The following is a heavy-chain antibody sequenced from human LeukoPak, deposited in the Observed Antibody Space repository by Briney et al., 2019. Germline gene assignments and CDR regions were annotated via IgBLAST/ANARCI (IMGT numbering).Heavy chain of an antibody. D-gene: IGHD3-10*01. CDR2: IYYSGST. CDR3: ASLQAFGSGSYYPSEAFDI. CDR1: GGSISSSSYY. J-gene: IGHJ3*02. Sequence: PSETLSLTCTVSGGSISSSSYYWGWIRQPPGKGLEWIGSIYYSGSTYYNPSLKSRVTISVDTSKNQFSLKLSSVTAADTAVYYCASLQAFGSGSYYPSEAFDIWGQGTMVTVSS. V-gene: IGHV4-39*01.